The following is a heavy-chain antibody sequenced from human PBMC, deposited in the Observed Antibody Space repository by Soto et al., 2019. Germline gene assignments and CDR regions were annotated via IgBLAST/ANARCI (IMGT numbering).Heavy chain of an antibody. CDR2: ISAYNGNT. CDR1: GYTFTSYG. J-gene: IGHJ4*02. Sequence: ASVKVCWKASGYTFTSYGISWVRQAPGQGLEWMGWISAYNGNTNYAQKLQGRVTMTTDTSTSTAYMELRSLRSDDTAVYYCARDLAAGNCDYWGQGTLVTVSS. CDR3: ARDLAAGNCDY. D-gene: IGHD6-13*01. V-gene: IGHV1-18*01.